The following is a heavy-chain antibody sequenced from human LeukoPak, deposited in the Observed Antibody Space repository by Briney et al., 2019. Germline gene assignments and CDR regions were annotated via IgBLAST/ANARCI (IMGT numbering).Heavy chain of an antibody. J-gene: IGHJ6*02. Sequence: PGGSLRLSCAPSGFTFSSYSMNWVRQAPGKGLEWVSSISSSGTYIFYADSVKGRFTISRDNTKKSLYLQMNSLRAEDTAVYYCARPHSRTANFYYYYNAMDVWGQGTTVTVSS. D-gene: IGHD1/OR15-1a*01. CDR1: GFTFSSYS. CDR3: ARPHSRTANFYYYYNAMDV. CDR2: ISSSGTYI. V-gene: IGHV3-21*01.